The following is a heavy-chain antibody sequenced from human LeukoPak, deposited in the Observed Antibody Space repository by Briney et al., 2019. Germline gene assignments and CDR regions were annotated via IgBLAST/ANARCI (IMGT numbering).Heavy chain of an antibody. D-gene: IGHD6-13*01. V-gene: IGHV3-23*01. CDR2: ISGSGGST. CDR1: VFTFSSYA. Sequence: GGSLRLSCAASVFTFSSYAMSWVRQAPGKGLEWVSAISGSGGSTYYADSVKGRFTISRDNSKNTLYLQMNSLRAEDTAAYYCAKDQWGQQLEYYYYGMDVWGQGTTVTVSS. CDR3: AKDQWGQQLEYYYYGMDV. J-gene: IGHJ6*02.